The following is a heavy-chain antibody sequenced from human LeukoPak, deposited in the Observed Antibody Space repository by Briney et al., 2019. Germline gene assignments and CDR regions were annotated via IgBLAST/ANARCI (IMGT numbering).Heavy chain of an antibody. J-gene: IGHJ3*02. CDR1: GYTFTSYG. CDR3: ARAGTGRGDAFDI. V-gene: IGHV1-69*04. Sequence: ASVKVSCKASGYTFTSYGIIWVRPAPGQGLEWMGRIIPILGIANYAQKFQGRVTITADKSTSTAYMELSSLRSEDTAVYYCARAGTGRGDAFDIWGQGTMVTVSS. CDR2: IIPILGIA. D-gene: IGHD1-26*01.